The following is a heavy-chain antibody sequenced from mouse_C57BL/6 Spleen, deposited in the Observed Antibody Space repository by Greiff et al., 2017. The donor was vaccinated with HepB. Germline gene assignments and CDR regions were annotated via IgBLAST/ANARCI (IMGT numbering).Heavy chain of an antibody. J-gene: IGHJ2*01. Sequence: QVQLKQSGAELVRPGSSVKLSCKASGYTFTSYWMHWVKQRPIQGLEWIGNIDTSDSETHYNQKFKDKATLTVDKSSSTAYMQLSSLTSEDSAVYYCARNGGITTVVADYWGQGTTLTVSS. V-gene: IGHV1-52*01. CDR2: IDTSDSET. D-gene: IGHD1-1*01. CDR3: ARNGGITTVVADY. CDR1: GYTFTSYW.